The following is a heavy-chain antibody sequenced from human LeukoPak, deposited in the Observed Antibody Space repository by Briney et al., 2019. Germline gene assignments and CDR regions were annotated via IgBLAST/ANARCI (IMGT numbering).Heavy chain of an antibody. Sequence: GGSLRLSCAASGFTFSSYAMHWVRQAPGKGLEYVSAISSNGGSTYYANSVKGRFTISRDNSKNTLYLQMGSLRAEDMAVYYCARGTEGGDFDYWGQGTLVTVSS. CDR2: ISSNGGST. D-gene: IGHD3-16*01. CDR3: ARGTEGGDFDY. J-gene: IGHJ4*02. CDR1: GFTFSSYA. V-gene: IGHV3-64*01.